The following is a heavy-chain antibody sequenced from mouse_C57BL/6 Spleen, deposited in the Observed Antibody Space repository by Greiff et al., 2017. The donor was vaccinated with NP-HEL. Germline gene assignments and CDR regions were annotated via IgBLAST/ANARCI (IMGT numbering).Heavy chain of an antibody. V-gene: IGHV2-3*01. D-gene: IGHD2-3*01. Sequence: VQRVESGPGLVAPSQSLSITCTVSGFSLTSYGVSWVRQPPGKGLEWLGVIWGDGSTNYHSALISRLSISKDNSKSQVFLKLNSLQTDDTATYYCAKGGMDDGYYPFAYWGQGTLVTVSA. CDR1: GFSLTSYG. CDR3: AKGGMDDGYYPFAY. CDR2: IWGDGST. J-gene: IGHJ3*01.